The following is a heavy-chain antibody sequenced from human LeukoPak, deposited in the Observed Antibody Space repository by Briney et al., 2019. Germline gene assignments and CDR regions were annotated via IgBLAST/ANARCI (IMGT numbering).Heavy chain of an antibody. J-gene: IGHJ4*02. CDR3: ARSGAGRWFRELLHYFDY. Sequence: SETLSLTCIVSGGSISSGSYYWSWIRQPAGKGLEWIGRIYTSGSTNYNPSLKSRVTISVDTSKNQFSLKLSSVTAADTAVYYCARSGAGRWFRELLHYFDYWGQGTLVTVSS. V-gene: IGHV4-61*02. CDR2: IYTSGST. CDR1: GGSISSGSYY. D-gene: IGHD3-10*01.